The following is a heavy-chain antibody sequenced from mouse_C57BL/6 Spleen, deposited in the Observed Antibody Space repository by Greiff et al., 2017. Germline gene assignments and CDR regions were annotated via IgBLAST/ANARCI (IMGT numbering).Heavy chain of an antibody. D-gene: IGHD1-1*01. CDR1: GYTFTSYW. V-gene: IGHV1-50*01. Sequence: QVQLQQPGAELVKPGASVKLSCKASGYTFTSYWMQWVKQRPGQGLEWIGEIDPSNSYTNYNQKFKGKATMTVDTSTSAAYMQLSSLPSEDSAVYYCYYGSGAYWGQGTLVTVSA. CDR3: YYGSGAY. CDR2: IDPSNSYT. J-gene: IGHJ3*01.